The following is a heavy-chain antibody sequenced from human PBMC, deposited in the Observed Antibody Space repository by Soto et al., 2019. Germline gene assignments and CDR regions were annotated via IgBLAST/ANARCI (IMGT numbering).Heavy chain of an antibody. Sequence: QVQLVQSGAEVKKPGSSVKVSCKASGGTFSSYAISWVRQAPGQGLEWMGGIIPIFGTANYAQKFQGRVTITADESTSTAYMELSSLRSEDTAVYYCEIEAVGGTSRNYGMDVWGQGTTVTVSS. CDR1: GGTFSSYA. V-gene: IGHV1-69*01. CDR2: IIPIFGTA. J-gene: IGHJ6*02. D-gene: IGHD1-26*01. CDR3: EIEAVGGTSRNYGMDV.